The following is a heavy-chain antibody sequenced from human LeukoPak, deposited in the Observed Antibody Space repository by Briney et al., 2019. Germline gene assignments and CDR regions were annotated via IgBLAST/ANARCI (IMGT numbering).Heavy chain of an antibody. J-gene: IGHJ6*03. V-gene: IGHV4-59*08. CDR3: ARQMDTAMVTGHYYYYMDV. Sequence: SDTLSLTCTVSGGSISSYYWSWLRQPPGKGLEWIGYIYYSGSTNYNPSLKSRVTISVDTSKNQFSLKLSSVTAADTAVYYCARQMDTAMVTGHYYYYMDVWGKGTTVTVSS. CDR1: GGSISSYY. D-gene: IGHD5-18*01. CDR2: IYYSGST.